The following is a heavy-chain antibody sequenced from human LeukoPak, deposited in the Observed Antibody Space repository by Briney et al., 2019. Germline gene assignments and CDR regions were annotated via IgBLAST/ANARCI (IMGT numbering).Heavy chain of an antibody. V-gene: IGHV4-59*01. D-gene: IGHD5-18*01. CDR3: ARGGYSYEVVFGYFQH. CDR2: IYYSGST. J-gene: IGHJ1*01. Sequence: PSETLSLTCTVSGDSISSYYWSWIRQPPWKGLDLIGYIYYSGSTNDNPSQKSRVTVSVETSKNQFSLKLSSVTAADTAVYYCARGGYSYEVVFGYFQHWGQGTLVTVSS. CDR1: GDSISSYY.